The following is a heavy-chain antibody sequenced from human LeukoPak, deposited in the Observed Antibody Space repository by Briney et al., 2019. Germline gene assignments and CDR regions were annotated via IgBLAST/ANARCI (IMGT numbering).Heavy chain of an antibody. Sequence: GGSLRLSCAASRFTFSNYWMSWVRQAPGKGLEWVANIKQDGGEKYYVDSVKGRFTISRDNAKNSLYLQMNSLRAEDTAVYYCARGHLRVGATGASDTWGQGTVVTVSS. V-gene: IGHV3-7*05. CDR2: IKQDGGEK. CDR1: RFTFSNYW. CDR3: ARGHLRVGATGASDT. J-gene: IGHJ3*02. D-gene: IGHD1-26*01.